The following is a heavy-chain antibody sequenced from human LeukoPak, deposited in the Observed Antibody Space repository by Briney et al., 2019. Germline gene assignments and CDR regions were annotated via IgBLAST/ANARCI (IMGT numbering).Heavy chain of an antibody. V-gene: IGHV3-23*01. CDR3: AKDPISSTAARRFDY. J-gene: IGHJ4*02. D-gene: IGHD6-6*01. CDR1: GFTFSSYW. Sequence: QAGGSLRFSCAASGFTFSSYWMSWVRQAPGKGLEWVSGISGSGGSTYYADSVKGRFTISRDNSKNTLYLQMNSLRAEDTAVYYCAKDPISSTAARRFDYWGQGTLVTVSS. CDR2: ISGSGGST.